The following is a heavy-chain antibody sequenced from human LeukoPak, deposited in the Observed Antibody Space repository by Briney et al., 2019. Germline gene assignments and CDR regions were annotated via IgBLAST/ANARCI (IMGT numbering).Heavy chain of an antibody. CDR2: IYPGDSDT. V-gene: IGHV5-51*01. CDR3: ARRFSTFEFFDF. CDR1: GSSFTDYW. D-gene: IGHD2-2*01. J-gene: IGHJ4*02. Sequence: PGESLQISCKGSGSSFTDYWIGWVRQTPGQGLEWMGIIYPGDSDTRYSPSFQGQVTISADKSLSTAYLQWSTLKASDTAMYYCARRFSTFEFFDFWGQGTLVTVSS.